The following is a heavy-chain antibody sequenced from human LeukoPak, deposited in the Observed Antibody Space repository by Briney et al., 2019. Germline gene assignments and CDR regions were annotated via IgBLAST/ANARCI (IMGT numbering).Heavy chain of an antibody. Sequence: GGSLRLSCAASGLTFSSYAMHWVRQAPGKGLEWVAVISYDGNNKYYADSVKGRFTISRDNSKNTLYLQMNSLRAEDTAVYYCARDVEMATISFYYYYYAMDVWGQGTTVTVSS. D-gene: IGHD5-24*01. J-gene: IGHJ6*02. CDR2: ISYDGNNK. CDR3: ARDVEMATISFYYYYYAMDV. V-gene: IGHV3-30-3*01. CDR1: GLTFSSYA.